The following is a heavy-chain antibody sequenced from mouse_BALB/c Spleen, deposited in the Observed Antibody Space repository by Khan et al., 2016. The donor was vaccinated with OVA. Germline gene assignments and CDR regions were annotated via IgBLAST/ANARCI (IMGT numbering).Heavy chain of an antibody. CDR1: GYSFTGYN. CDR2: IDPYSGGT. V-gene: IGHV1-39*01. J-gene: IGHJ3*01. CDR3: AMRLFAY. Sequence: VQLQQSGPELEKPGASLKMSCKASGYSFTGYNMNWVKQSNGQSLEWIGHIDPYSGGTSYNQKFKGKATLTVDKSSSTAYMQLKSLTSEDAAVYYCAMRLFAYWGQGTLVTVAA.